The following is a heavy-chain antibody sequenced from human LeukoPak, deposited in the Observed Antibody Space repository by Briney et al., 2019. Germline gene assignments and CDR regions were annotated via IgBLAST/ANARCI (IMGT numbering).Heavy chain of an antibody. V-gene: IGHV3-21*01. CDR3: ARPPGVYYYYYMDV. D-gene: IGHD3-10*01. CDR1: GFTFSSYS. CDR2: ISSSSSYI. Sequence: GGSLRLSCAASGFTFSSYSMNWVRQAPGKGLEWVSSISSSSSYIYYADSVKGRFTISRDNAKNSLYLQMNSLRAEDTAVYYCARPPGVYYYYYMDVWGKGTTVTVSS. J-gene: IGHJ6*03.